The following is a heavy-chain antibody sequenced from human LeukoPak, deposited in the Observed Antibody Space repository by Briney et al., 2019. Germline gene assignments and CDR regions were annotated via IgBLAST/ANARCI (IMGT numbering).Heavy chain of an antibody. V-gene: IGHV3-15*01. CDR3: TTDISAVLY. J-gene: IGHJ4*02. CDR1: GFPFRDAW. CDR2: IKSKTDGGTT. D-gene: IGHD1-14*01. Sequence: PGGSLSLFCAASGFPFRDAWVPWARQATGGGVEWVGRIKSKTDGGTTDYAAPVKGRFTITRDDSENTLYLQMSSLKTEVTAVYYCTTDISAVLYWGQGTLVTVSS.